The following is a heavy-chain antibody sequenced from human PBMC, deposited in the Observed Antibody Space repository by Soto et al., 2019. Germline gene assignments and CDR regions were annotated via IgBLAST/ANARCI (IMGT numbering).Heavy chain of an antibody. J-gene: IGHJ6*02. CDR3: ARRSNFYSMDV. CDR2: INPNTGDT. CDR1: EYAFTAYY. Sequence: WASVKVSCKASEYAFTAYYLHWVRQAPGQGLEWMGYINPNTGDTDYSQKFQGRVTMTRDTSISTTYMELSRLRSDDTAVYYCARRSNFYSMDVWGQGTTVTVSS. V-gene: IGHV1-2*02.